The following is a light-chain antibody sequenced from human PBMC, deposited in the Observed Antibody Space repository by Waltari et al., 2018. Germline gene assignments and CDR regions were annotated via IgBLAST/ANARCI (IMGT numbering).Light chain of an antibody. CDR2: AAS. CDR3: QQNYSTPGT. J-gene: IGKJ2*02. Sequence: DIQMTQSPSSLSASVGDRVIITCRASQSISSYLNWYQQKPGKAPKLLIYAASNLQSGVPSRFSGSGSGTDFTLIISSLQPEDFATYYCQQNYSTPGTFGQGTKLEIK. CDR1: QSISSY. V-gene: IGKV1-39*01.